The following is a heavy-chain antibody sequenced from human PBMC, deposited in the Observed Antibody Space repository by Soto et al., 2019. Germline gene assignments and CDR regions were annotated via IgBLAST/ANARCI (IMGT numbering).Heavy chain of an antibody. J-gene: IGHJ6*02. Sequence: EVQLVESGGGLVQPGGSLRLSCAASGFTFSNYEMHWVRQVTGKGLDWVSGIGTAGDTKYVGSVKGRFTISRDNAKNSLYLQMTSLRAEDTAVYYCAGRRQVINDYYGLADWGQGTTVIVSS. V-gene: IGHV3-13*01. CDR3: AGRRQVINDYYGLAD. CDR2: IGTAGDT. CDR1: GFTFSNYE. D-gene: IGHD2-21*01.